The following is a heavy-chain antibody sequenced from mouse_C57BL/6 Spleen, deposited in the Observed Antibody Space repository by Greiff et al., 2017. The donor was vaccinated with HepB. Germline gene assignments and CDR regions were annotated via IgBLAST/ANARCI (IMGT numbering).Heavy chain of an antibody. Sequence: QVQLQQSGAELVRPGPSVKVSCKASGYAFTNYLIEWVKQRPGQGLEWIGVINPGSGGTNYNEKFKGKATLTADKSSSTAYMQLSSLTSEDSAVYFCARSRYYGNYVGAMDYWGQGTSVTVSS. J-gene: IGHJ4*01. D-gene: IGHD2-1*01. CDR1: GYAFTNYL. CDR3: ARSRYYGNYVGAMDY. CDR2: INPGSGGT. V-gene: IGHV1-54*01.